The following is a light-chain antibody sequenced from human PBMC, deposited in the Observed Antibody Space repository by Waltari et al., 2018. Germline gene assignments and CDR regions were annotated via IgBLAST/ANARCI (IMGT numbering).Light chain of an antibody. J-gene: IGLJ3*02. CDR1: ALPRQY. Sequence: SSELTQPPSVSVSPGQTAKITCSGDALPRQYVYWYQQKQGQAPVLLIYKDSERPSGIPERFSGSSSGTIVTLTISGVQAEDEADYYCQSADTSDTWLFGGGTKLTVL. CDR3: QSADTSDTWL. CDR2: KDS. V-gene: IGLV3-25*03.